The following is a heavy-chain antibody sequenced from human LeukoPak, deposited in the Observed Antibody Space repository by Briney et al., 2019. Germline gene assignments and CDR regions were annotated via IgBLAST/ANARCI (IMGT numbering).Heavy chain of an antibody. CDR3: AREYSSSSKYFQH. D-gene: IGHD6-6*01. CDR1: GYTFTGYY. V-gene: IGHV1-2*02. CDR2: INPNSGGT. Sequence: ASVKVSCKASGYTFTGYYMHWVRQAPGQGLEWMGWINPNSGGTNYAQKFQGRVTMTRDTSISTAYMELSGLRSDDTAVYYCAREYSSSSKYFQHWGQGTLVTVSS. J-gene: IGHJ1*01.